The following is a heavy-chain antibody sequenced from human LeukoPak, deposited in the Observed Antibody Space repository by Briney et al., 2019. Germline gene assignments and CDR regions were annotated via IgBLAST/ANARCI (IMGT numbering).Heavy chain of an antibody. V-gene: IGHV1-46*01. J-gene: IGHJ6*02. CDR3: ARDSHSYTAMVALFLPYYYGMDV. D-gene: IGHD5-18*01. CDR1: GYTFTSYY. Sequence: ASVTVSCKASGYTFTSYYMHWVRQAPGQGLEWMGIINPSGGSTSYAQKFQGRVTMTRDTSTSTVYMELSSLRSEDAAVYYCARDSHSYTAMVALFLPYYYGMDVWGQGTTVTVSS. CDR2: INPSGGST.